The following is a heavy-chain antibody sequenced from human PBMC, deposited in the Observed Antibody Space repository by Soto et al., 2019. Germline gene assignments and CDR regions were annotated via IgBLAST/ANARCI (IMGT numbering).Heavy chain of an antibody. D-gene: IGHD3-10*01. CDR1: GGSISSYY. CDR3: ARTMVRGADFDY. Sequence: PSETLSLTCTVSGGSISSYYWSWIRQPPGKGLEWIGYIYYSGSTNYNPSLKSRVTISVDTSKNQFSLKLSSVTAADTAVYYCARTMVRGADFDYWGQGTLVTVSS. J-gene: IGHJ4*02. V-gene: IGHV4-59*01. CDR2: IYYSGST.